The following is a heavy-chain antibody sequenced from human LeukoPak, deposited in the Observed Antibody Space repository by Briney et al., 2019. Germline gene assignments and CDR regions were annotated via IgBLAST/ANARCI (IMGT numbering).Heavy chain of an antibody. CDR3: ARDRGYYDSSGYFNFDY. Sequence: GASVKVSCKASGYTFTGYYMHWVRQAPGQGLEWMGWINPNSGGTNYAQKFQGRVTMTRDTSISTAYMEPSRLRSDDTAVYYCARDRGYYDSSGYFNFDYWGQGTLVTVSS. V-gene: IGHV1-2*02. J-gene: IGHJ4*02. CDR1: GYTFTGYY. D-gene: IGHD3-22*01. CDR2: INPNSGGT.